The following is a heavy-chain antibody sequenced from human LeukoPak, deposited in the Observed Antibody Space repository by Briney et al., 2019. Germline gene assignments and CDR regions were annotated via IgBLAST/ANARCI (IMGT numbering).Heavy chain of an antibody. Sequence: PGGSLRLSCAASGFTFSSYGMHWVRQAPGKGLEWVAVISYDGSNKYYADSVKGRFTISRDNSKNTLYLQMNSLRAEDTAVYYCAKGTTKYYYDSSGYQNPLGFDYWGQGTLVTVSS. CDR2: ISYDGSNK. J-gene: IGHJ4*02. CDR1: GFTFSSYG. V-gene: IGHV3-30*18. CDR3: AKGTTKYYYDSSGYQNPLGFDY. D-gene: IGHD3-22*01.